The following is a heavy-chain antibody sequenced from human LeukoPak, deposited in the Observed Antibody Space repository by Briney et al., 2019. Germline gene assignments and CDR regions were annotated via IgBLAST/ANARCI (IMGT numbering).Heavy chain of an antibody. Sequence: GSLRLSCAASGFTFSNYAMSWIRQPPGKGLEWIGEINHSGSTNYNPSLKSRVTISVDTSKNQFSLKLSSVTAADTAVYYCARRLSSGWYVGIDYWGQGTLVTVSS. CDR3: ARRLSSGWYVGIDY. CDR2: INHSGST. CDR1: GFTFSNYA. V-gene: IGHV4-34*01. J-gene: IGHJ4*02. D-gene: IGHD6-19*01.